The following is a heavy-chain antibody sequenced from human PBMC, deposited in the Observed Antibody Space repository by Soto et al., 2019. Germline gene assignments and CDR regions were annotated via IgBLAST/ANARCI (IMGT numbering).Heavy chain of an antibody. J-gene: IGHJ4*02. V-gene: IGHV1-18*01. CDR1: GYTFTSYG. Sequence: QVHLVQSGAEVKKPGASVKVSCKASGYTFTSYGITWVRQAPGQGLEWMGWISAHNGNTDYAQKLQGRVIVTRNTSTSTPYMALRSLITVYTAVYYCARGGYGDYWGQGALVTVSS. CDR3: ARGGYGDY. D-gene: IGHD1-1*01. CDR2: ISAHNGNT.